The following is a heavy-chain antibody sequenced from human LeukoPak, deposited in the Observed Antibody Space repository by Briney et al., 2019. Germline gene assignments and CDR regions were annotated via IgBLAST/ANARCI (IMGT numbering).Heavy chain of an antibody. V-gene: IGHV3-23*01. Sequence: PGGSLRLSCAASGCTFSNYAMSWVRQAPGKGLEWVSAMSGSGSSTWYADSVKGRLTISRDNSKNTLFLQMNSLRAEDTAVYYCAKDLYDSSGSRYDYWGQGTLVTVPS. D-gene: IGHD3-22*01. J-gene: IGHJ4*02. CDR1: GCTFSNYA. CDR2: MSGSGSST. CDR3: AKDLYDSSGSRYDY.